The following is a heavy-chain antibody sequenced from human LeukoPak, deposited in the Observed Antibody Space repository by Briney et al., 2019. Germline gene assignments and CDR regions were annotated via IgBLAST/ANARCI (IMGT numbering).Heavy chain of an antibody. D-gene: IGHD3-3*01. Sequence: GGSLRLSCAASGFTFSSYAMSWVRQAPGKGLEWVSAISGSGGSTYYADSVKGRFTISRDNSKNTLYLQMNSLRAEDTAVYYXXXXXXXXXXXSGYLGTDHNWFDPWGQGTLVTVSS. CDR3: XXXXXXXXXXSGYLGTDHNWFDP. J-gene: IGHJ5*02. V-gene: IGHV3-23*01. CDR1: GFTFSSYA. CDR2: ISGSGGST.